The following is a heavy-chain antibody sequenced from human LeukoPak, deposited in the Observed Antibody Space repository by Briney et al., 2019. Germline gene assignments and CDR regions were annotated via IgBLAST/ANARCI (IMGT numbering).Heavy chain of an antibody. V-gene: IGHV4-4*07. CDR2: AYSSGST. CDR3: ARAGFGSGWHYFDY. D-gene: IGHD6-19*01. J-gene: IGHJ4*01. CDR1: GXSISNFY. Sequence: SSETLSLTCTVSGXSISNFYGSWIWQPAEKGLEWIERAYSSGSTNYNPSPKSRVSMSVDTSKNQYSLRLISVTAADTAVYYCARAGFGSGWHYFDYWGRGILVSVSS.